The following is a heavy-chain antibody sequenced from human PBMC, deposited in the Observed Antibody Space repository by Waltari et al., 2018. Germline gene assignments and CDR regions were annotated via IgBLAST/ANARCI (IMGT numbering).Heavy chain of an antibody. D-gene: IGHD3-16*01. Sequence: QVQLVESGGGVVQPGGSLRLSCAASGFTFSRYGMHWVRQAPGKGLEWVAFIRYDGSNKYYADSVKGRFTISRDNSKNTLYLQMNSLRAEDTAVYYCANSPRHYDYIWGSPYYMDVWGKGTTVTVSS. V-gene: IGHV3-30*02. CDR1: GFTFSRYG. J-gene: IGHJ6*03. CDR3: ANSPRHYDYIWGSPYYMDV. CDR2: IRYDGSNK.